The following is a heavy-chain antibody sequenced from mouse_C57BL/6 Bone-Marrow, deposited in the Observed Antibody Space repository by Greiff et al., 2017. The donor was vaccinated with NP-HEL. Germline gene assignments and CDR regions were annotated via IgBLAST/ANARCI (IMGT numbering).Heavy chain of an antibody. J-gene: IGHJ4*01. CDR1: GFTFSSYG. Sequence: EVNVVESGGDLVKPGGSLKLSCAASGFTFSSYGMSWVRQTPDKRLEWVATISSGGSYTYYPDSVKGRFTISRDNAKNTLYLQMSSLKSEDTAMYYCARRGTTVSYAMDYWGQGTSVTVSS. CDR3: ARRGTTVSYAMDY. D-gene: IGHD1-1*01. CDR2: ISSGGSYT. V-gene: IGHV5-6*02.